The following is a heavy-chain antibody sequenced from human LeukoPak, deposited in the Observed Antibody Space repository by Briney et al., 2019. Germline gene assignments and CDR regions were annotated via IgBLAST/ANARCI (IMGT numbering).Heavy chain of an antibody. D-gene: IGHD6-19*01. J-gene: IGHJ4*02. CDR2: ITGSGDYT. Sequence: GGSLRLSCAGSEFTFSNYAMSWVRQAPGKGLEWVSAITGSGDYTNYADSVKGRFTISRDNAKNTLYLQMSSLRAEDTAVYYCARDLGYSSGWFSYWGQGTLVTISS. CDR1: EFTFSNYA. CDR3: ARDLGYSSGWFSY. V-gene: IGHV3-23*01.